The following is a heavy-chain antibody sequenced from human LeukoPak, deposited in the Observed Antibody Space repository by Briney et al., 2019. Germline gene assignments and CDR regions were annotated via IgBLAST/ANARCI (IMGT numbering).Heavy chain of an antibody. V-gene: IGHV3-30*18. Sequence: GGSLRLSCAASGFTFSSYGMHWVRQAPGRGLEWVAVISYDGSNKYYADSVKGRFTISRDNSKNTLYLQMNSLRAEDTAVYYCAKDHSGWYIDYWGQGTLVTVSS. CDR3: AKDHSGWYIDY. J-gene: IGHJ4*02. CDR1: GFTFSSYG. CDR2: ISYDGSNK. D-gene: IGHD6-19*01.